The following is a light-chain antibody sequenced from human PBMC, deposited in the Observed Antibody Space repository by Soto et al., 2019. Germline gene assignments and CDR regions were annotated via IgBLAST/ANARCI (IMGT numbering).Light chain of an antibody. CDR2: EVS. J-gene: IGLJ1*01. V-gene: IGLV2-18*02. CDR1: SSDVGSYNR. CDR3: SSFTSSSTYV. Sequence: QSALTQPPSVSGSPGHAVAISCTGTSSDVGSYNRVAWYQQSPGTAPKLMIYEVSTRPSGVPDRFSGSKSGNTASLTISGLQAEDEADYYCSSFTSSSTYVFGTGTKLTVL.